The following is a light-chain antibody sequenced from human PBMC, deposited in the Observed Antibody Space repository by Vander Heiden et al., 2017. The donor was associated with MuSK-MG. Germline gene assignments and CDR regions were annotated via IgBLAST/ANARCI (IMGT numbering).Light chain of an antibody. CDR1: QGISSY. V-gene: IGKV1-9*01. J-gene: IGKJ3*01. CDR3: QQFNSFPFT. CDR2: AAS. Sequence: DIQLTQSPSFLSASVGDRVTITCRATQGISSYVAWYQQKPGKVPNLLIYAASSLQSGVPSRFSGSGSGTEFTLTISCLQPEDFATYYCQQFNSFPFTFGHGTKVDIK.